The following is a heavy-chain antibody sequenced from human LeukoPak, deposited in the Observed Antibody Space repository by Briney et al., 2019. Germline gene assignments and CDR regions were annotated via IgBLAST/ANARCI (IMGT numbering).Heavy chain of an antibody. CDR1: GGSINRRSYY. Sequence: SETLSLTCSVSGGSINRRSYYWGWLRQAPGKGLEWIGSVYYDGNTYYTPNPSLKSRATVSMDTSRNQFSLKLRSVTAADTAVYYCTKDSGHHRTDCWGQGTLVTVSS. J-gene: IGHJ4*02. D-gene: IGHD1-26*01. CDR3: TKDSGHHRTDC. CDR2: VYYDGNT. V-gene: IGHV4-39*02.